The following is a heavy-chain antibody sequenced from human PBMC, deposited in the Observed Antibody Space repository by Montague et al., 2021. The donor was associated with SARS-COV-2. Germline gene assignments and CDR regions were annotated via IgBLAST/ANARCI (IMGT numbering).Heavy chain of an antibody. D-gene: IGHD3-3*01. CDR3: ARGDFGVVIIPYYYYYMDV. Sequence: ETLSLTCTVSGASISSSNYYWGWIRQPPGKGLEWIATIHYSGSTYYKPSLKGRLTISVDTSKNQFSLRLSSVTAADTAVYYCARGDFGVVIIPYYYYYMDVWGKGTTVTVSS. CDR1: GASISSSNYY. CDR2: IHYSGST. J-gene: IGHJ6*03. V-gene: IGHV4-39*01.